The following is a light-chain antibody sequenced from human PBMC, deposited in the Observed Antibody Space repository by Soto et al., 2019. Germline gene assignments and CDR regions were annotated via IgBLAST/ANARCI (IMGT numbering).Light chain of an antibody. V-gene: IGLV2-23*01. CDR3: CSYAGGASVV. CDR1: SSDIGRYNL. CDR2: EDI. Sequence: QSALTQPASVSGSPGQSITISCTGTSSDIGRYNLVSWYQQHPGKAPKLIIYEDIERPSGVSDRFSGSKSGNPASLTISGLQTEDEADYYCCSYAGGASVVFGGGTKLTVL. J-gene: IGLJ2*01.